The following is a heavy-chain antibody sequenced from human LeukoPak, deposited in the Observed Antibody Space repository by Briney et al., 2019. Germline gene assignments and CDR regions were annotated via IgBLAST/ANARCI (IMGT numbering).Heavy chain of an antibody. CDR1: GFTFSSYA. J-gene: IGHJ4*02. CDR3: AKDHRGLLWFGELLVY. CDR2: ISGSGGNT. Sequence: GGSLRLSCAASGFTFSSYAMSWVRQAPGKGLEWVSAISGSGGNTYYADSVKGRFTISRDNSKSTLYLQMNSLRVEDTAVYYCAKDHRGLLWFGELLVYWGQGTLVTVSP. D-gene: IGHD3-10*01. V-gene: IGHV3-23*01.